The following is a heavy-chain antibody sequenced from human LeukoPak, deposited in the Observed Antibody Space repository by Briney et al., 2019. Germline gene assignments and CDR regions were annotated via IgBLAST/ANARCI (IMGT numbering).Heavy chain of an antibody. CDR1: GFTFSTYS. CDR2: ISNDGGRT. CDR3: AKDKGSNSVGTIRYYYNGIDV. V-gene: IGHV3-64*01. Sequence: GGSLRLSCAASGFTFSTYSMHWVRQGPGKGLEYVSSISNDGGRTYYAKSVKGRFTVSRDNIKKTLYLQMGSLGAEDMAMYYCAKDKGSNSVGTIRYYYNGIDVWGQGTTVTVS. D-gene: IGHD2-2*02. J-gene: IGHJ6*02.